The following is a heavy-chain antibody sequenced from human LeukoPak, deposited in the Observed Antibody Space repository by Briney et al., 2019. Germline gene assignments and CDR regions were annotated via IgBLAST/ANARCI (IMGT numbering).Heavy chain of an antibody. CDR2: IKSIANGETR. CDR3: AKDRAAAPADAFDI. Sequence: PGGSLRLSCAASGFTLSNAWMNWVRQAPSKGLEWVGLIKSIANGETRDYAAPVKGRFTISRDDSDNTLYLQMNSLRAEDTAVYYCAKDRAAAPADAFDIWGQGTMVTVSS. V-gene: IGHV3-15*01. CDR1: GFTLSNAW. D-gene: IGHD6-13*01. J-gene: IGHJ3*02.